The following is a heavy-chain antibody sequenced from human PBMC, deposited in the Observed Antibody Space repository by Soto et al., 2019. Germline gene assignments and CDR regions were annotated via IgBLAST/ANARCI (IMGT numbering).Heavy chain of an antibody. J-gene: IGHJ6*02. CDR2: ITWDASST. V-gene: IGHV3-43*01. CDR3: AKDIRTRGYYVMDV. Sequence: EVQLVEAGGVVVQPGGSLRLSCAASGFNFDDYIMHWVRQAPGKGLEWVALITWDASSTSYADSVKGRFTISRDNSKDSLYLQMNRLRPGDTALYYCAKDIRTRGYYVMDVWGQGTTVTVSS. CDR1: GFNFDDYI. D-gene: IGHD3-10*01.